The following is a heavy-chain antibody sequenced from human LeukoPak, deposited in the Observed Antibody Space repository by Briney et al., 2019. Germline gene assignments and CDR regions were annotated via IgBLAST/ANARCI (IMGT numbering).Heavy chain of an antibody. CDR1: GFSTRGYW. CDR3: VRDGDAYDFDH. Sequence: GGSLRLSCAASGFSTRGYWMHWVRQAPGKGLMWVSRIKSDGSWTNYADSVRGRFTISRDNAKNTLYLQMIGLRAEDTAIYYCVRDGDAYDFDHWGQGILVTVSS. V-gene: IGHV3-74*01. CDR2: IKSDGSWT. J-gene: IGHJ4*02. D-gene: IGHD5-12*01.